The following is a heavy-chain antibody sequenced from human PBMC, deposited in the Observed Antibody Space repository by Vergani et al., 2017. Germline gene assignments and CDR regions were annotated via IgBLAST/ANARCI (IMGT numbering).Heavy chain of an antibody. CDR1: GFTFSNAW. Sequence: EVQLVESGGGLVKPGGSLRLPCAASGFTFSNAWMSWVRQAPGKGLEWVGRIKSKTDGGTTDYAAPVTGRFTISRDDSKNTLYLQMNSLKTEDTAVYYCTTPHCGSTSCYTVWFEPCGQRSLVTVSS. CDR2: IKSKTDGGTT. J-gene: IGHJ5*02. V-gene: IGHV3-15*01. CDR3: TTPHCGSTSCYTVWFEP. D-gene: IGHD2-2*02.